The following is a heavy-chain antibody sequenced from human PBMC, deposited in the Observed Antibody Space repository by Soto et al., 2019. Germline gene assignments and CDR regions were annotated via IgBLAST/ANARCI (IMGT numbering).Heavy chain of an antibody. J-gene: IGHJ6*02. CDR3: TTDPWGKLISYGSGTSLNYPMDV. Sequence: PGGSMRLSCAASGFTFSNAWMTWVSPAPGKGLEWVGHIKSKTDGGTTDYAAPVKGRFTISRDDSKNTLYLQMNSLKTEDTAVYYCTTDPWGKLISYGSGTSLNYPMDVWGQGTTVTVSS. CDR2: IKSKTDGGTT. V-gene: IGHV3-15*01. D-gene: IGHD3-10*01. CDR1: GFTFSNAW.